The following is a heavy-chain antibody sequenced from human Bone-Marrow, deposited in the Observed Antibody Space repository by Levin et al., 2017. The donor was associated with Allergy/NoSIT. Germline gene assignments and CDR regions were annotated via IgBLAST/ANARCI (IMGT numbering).Heavy chain of an antibody. D-gene: IGHD5-12*01. CDR3: AREGDSGSVFDY. CDR2: IYSGGST. CDR1: GFTVSSNY. J-gene: IGHJ4*02. V-gene: IGHV3-66*01. Sequence: GESLKISCAASGFTVSSNYMTWVRQAPGKGLEWVSVIYSGGSTYYADSVKGRFTISRDNSKNTLYLQMNSLRAEDTGVYFCAREGDSGSVFDYWGQGTLVTVSS.